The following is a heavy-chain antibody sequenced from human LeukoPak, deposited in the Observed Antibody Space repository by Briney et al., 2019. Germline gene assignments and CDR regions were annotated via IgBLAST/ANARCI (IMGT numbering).Heavy chain of an antibody. J-gene: IGHJ4*02. D-gene: IGHD3-3*01. Sequence: GGSLRLSCAASGFTFSSYSMNWVRQAPGKGLEWVSSISSSSSYIYYADSVKGRFTISRDNAKNSLYLQMNSLRAEDTAVYYCARVNARITIFGVVDFDYWGQGTLVTVSS. CDR2: ISSSSSYI. V-gene: IGHV3-21*01. CDR3: ARVNARITIFGVVDFDY. CDR1: GFTFSSYS.